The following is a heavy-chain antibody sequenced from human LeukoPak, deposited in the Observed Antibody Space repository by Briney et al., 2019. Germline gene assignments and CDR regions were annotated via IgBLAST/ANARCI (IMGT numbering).Heavy chain of an antibody. D-gene: IGHD3-22*01. Sequence: PSETLSLTCAVSGGSISSGGYSWSWIRQPPGKGLEWIGYIYHSGSTYHNPSLKSRVTISVDRSKNQFSLRLSSVTAADTAVYYCARGPTYYYDSSGYDYWGQGTLVTVSS. CDR1: GGSISSGGYS. CDR3: ARGPTYYYDSSGYDY. CDR2: IYHSGST. V-gene: IGHV4-30-2*01. J-gene: IGHJ4*02.